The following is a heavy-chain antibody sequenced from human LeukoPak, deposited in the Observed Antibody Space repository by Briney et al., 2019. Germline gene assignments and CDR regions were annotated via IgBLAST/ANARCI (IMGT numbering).Heavy chain of an antibody. Sequence: GGSLRLSCAASGFTFSSYGMHWVRQAPGKGLEWVAFIRYDGSNKYYADSVKGRFTISRDNSKNTLYLQMNSLRAEDTAVYCCANLHDYGDSNDAFDIWGQGTMVTVSS. D-gene: IGHD4-17*01. J-gene: IGHJ3*02. CDR2: IRYDGSNK. V-gene: IGHV3-30*02. CDR1: GFTFSSYG. CDR3: ANLHDYGDSNDAFDI.